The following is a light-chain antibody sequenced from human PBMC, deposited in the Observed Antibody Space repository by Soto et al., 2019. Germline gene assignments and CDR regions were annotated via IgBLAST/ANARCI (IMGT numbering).Light chain of an antibody. CDR3: GTWHSSLSAEV. Sequence: QSVLTQPPSMSAAPGQRVTISCSGSSSNIGNNYVSWYQQLPGTAPKLLIYENNNRPSGIPHRFSGSKSGTSATLGITGLQSGDEADYYCGTWHSSLSAEVFGGGTKLTVL. CDR2: ENN. J-gene: IGLJ2*01. CDR1: SSNIGNNY. V-gene: IGLV1-51*02.